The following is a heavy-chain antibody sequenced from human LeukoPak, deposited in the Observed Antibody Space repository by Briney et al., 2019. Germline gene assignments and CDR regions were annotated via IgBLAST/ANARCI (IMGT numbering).Heavy chain of an antibody. J-gene: IGHJ4*02. V-gene: IGHV1-8*01. CDR1: GYTFTSYD. D-gene: IGHD3-3*01. CDR2: MNPNSGNT. CDR3: ARGIRRVADFDY. Sequence: ASVKVSCKASGYTFTSYDIKWVRQATGQGLEWMGWMNPNSGNTGYAQKFQGRVTMTRNTSISTACMEVSSLRSEDTAVYYCARGIRRVADFDYWGQGTLVTVSS.